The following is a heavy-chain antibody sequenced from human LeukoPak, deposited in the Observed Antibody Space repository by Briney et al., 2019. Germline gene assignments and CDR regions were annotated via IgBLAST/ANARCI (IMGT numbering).Heavy chain of an antibody. D-gene: IGHD3-22*01. J-gene: IGHJ4*02. CDR3: AKVYYDSSGYVY. CDR2: ISGSGGST. CDR1: GFSLTNFA. V-gene: IGHV3-23*01. Sequence: GGSLRLSCAASGFSLTNFAMSWVRQAPGKGLEWVSAISGSGGSTYYADSVKGRFTISRDNSKNTLYLQMNSLRAEDTAVYYCAKVYYDSSGYVYWGQGTLVTVSS.